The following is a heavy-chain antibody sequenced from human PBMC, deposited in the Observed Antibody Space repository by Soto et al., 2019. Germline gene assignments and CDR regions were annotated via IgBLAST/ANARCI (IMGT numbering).Heavy chain of an antibody. J-gene: IGHJ3*01. V-gene: IGHV3-20*04. D-gene: IGHD6-19*01. CDR1: GFTFDDHG. Sequence: PGGSLRLSCAASGFTFDDHGMTWVRQAPGKGLEWVSGITWNGATTGYADSVKGRFTISRDNAKNSLYLQMNSLRVEDTDLYYCARDGGVVVAVDAFDVWGQGTMVTVSS. CDR2: ITWNGATT. CDR3: ARDGGVVVAVDAFDV.